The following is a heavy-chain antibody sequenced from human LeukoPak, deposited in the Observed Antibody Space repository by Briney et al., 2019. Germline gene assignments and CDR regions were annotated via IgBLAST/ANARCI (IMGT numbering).Heavy chain of an antibody. V-gene: IGHV6-1*01. J-gene: IGHJ5*02. Sequence: SQTLSLTCAISGDSVSSNSVTWNWIRQSPSRGLEWQGRTHYRSTWYNDYAVSVRGRITFNPDTSKNQFSLHLNSVTPEDTAVYYCARRLTQYDCFDPGGQGILVTVSS. CDR1: GDSVSSNSVT. CDR2: THYRSTWYN. D-gene: IGHD2-2*01. CDR3: ARRLTQYDCFDP.